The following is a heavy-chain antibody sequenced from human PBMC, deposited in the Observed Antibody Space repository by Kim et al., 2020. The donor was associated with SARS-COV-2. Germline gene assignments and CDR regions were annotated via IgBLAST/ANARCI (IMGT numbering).Heavy chain of an antibody. CDR2: FDPEDGET. D-gene: IGHD2-15*01. CDR3: ATGRVAGPPAGFDP. J-gene: IGHJ5*02. Sequence: ASVKVSCKVSGYTLTELSMHWVRQAPGKGLEWMGGFDPEDGETINAQKFQGRVTMTEDTSTDTSYMELSSLRYEDTAVYYCATGRVAGPPAGFDPWGQGTLVTVSS. CDR1: GYTLTELS. V-gene: IGHV1-24*01.